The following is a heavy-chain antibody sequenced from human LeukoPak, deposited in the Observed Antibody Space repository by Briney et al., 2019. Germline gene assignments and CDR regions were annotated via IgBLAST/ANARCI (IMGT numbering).Heavy chain of an antibody. CDR3: ARIGNYDSGSSIGMDV. Sequence: SETLSLTCTVSGYSISSGYYWGWIRQPPGKGLEWIGSIYHSGSTSSNPSLKSRVTISVDTSKNQFSLKLSSVTAADTAIYYCARIGNYDSGSSIGMDVWGQGTTVTVSS. J-gene: IGHJ6*02. CDR2: IYHSGST. D-gene: IGHD3-10*01. V-gene: IGHV4-38-2*02. CDR1: GYSISSGYY.